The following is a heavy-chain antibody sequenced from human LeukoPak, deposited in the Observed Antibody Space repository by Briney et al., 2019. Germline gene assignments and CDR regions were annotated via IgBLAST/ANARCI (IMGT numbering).Heavy chain of an antibody. J-gene: IGHJ5*02. V-gene: IGHV4-34*01. Sequence: SETLSLTCAVYGGSFSGYYWSWIRQPPGKGLEWIGEINHSGSTNYNPSLKSRVTISVDTSKNQFSLKLSSVTAADTAVYYCARGQVVVTIFGVVIRSWFDPWGQGTLDTVSS. CDR1: GGSFSGYY. CDR3: ARGQVVVTIFGVVIRSWFDP. CDR2: INHSGST. D-gene: IGHD3-3*01.